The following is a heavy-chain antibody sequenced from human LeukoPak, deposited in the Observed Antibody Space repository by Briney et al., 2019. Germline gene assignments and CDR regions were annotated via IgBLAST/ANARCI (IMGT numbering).Heavy chain of an antibody. V-gene: IGHV4-34*01. J-gene: IGHJ4*02. CDR1: GGSFSGYY. D-gene: IGHD3-10*01. Sequence: SETLSLTCAVYGGSFSGYYWSWIRQPPGKGLEWIGEINHSGSTNYNPSLKSRVTISVDTSENQFSLKLSSVTAADTAVYYCARGPYYGSGSYVDYFDYWGQGTLVTVSS. CDR2: INHSGST. CDR3: ARGPYYGSGSYVDYFDY.